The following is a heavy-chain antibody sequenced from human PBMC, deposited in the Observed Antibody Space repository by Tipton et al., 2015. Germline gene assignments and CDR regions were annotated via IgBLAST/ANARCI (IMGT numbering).Heavy chain of an antibody. CDR1: GGSIRRFY. CDR2: IYYGGNT. V-gene: IGHV4-59*01. J-gene: IGHJ4*02. CDR3: ARGPDFVFDS. Sequence: TLSLTCTVSGGSIRRFYWSWIRQPPGKGLEWIGYIYYGGNTNYNPSLKSRVTISVDTSKNQFSLNLTSVTAADTAVYYCARGPDFVFDSWGQGALVTVSS.